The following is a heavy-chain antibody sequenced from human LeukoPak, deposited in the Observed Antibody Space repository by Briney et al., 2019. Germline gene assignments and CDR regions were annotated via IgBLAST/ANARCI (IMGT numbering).Heavy chain of an antibody. J-gene: IGHJ3*02. Sequence: SQTLSLTCTVSGGSISSGDYYWSWIRQPPGNGLEWIGYIYYSGSTYYNPSLKSRVTISVDTSKNQFSLKLSSVTAADTAVYYCARDGDYGTFAFDIWGQGTMVTVSS. CDR3: ARDGDYGTFAFDI. CDR2: IYYSGST. CDR1: GGSISSGDYY. D-gene: IGHD4-17*01. V-gene: IGHV4-30-4*08.